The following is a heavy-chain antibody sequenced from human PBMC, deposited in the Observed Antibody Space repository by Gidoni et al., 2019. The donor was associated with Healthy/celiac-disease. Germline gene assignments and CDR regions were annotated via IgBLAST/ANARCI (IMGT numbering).Heavy chain of an antibody. V-gene: IGHV4-59*01. CDR1: GGSISSYY. Sequence: QVQLQESGPGLVKPSETLSLTCTVSGGSISSYYWSWIRQPPGKGLEWIGYIYYSGSTNYNPSLKSRVTISVDTSKNQFSLKLSSVTAADTAVYYCARGMTTVKKGGFDYWGQGTLVTVSS. CDR3: ARGMTTVKKGGFDY. J-gene: IGHJ4*02. D-gene: IGHD4-4*01. CDR2: IYYSGST.